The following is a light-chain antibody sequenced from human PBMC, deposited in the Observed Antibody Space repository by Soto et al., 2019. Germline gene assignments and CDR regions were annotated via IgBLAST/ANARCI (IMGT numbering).Light chain of an antibody. Sequence: IQMTQSPSSLSATIGDRLTITCRASQAISTFLAWFQQRPGQAPKPMIYGSYTLHSGVSPRFSGGGSGTECTLTISSLQPEDVATYYCQQYNSYPITFGQGTRLEIK. V-gene: IGKV1-16*01. J-gene: IGKJ5*01. CDR3: QQYNSYPIT. CDR1: QAISTF. CDR2: GSY.